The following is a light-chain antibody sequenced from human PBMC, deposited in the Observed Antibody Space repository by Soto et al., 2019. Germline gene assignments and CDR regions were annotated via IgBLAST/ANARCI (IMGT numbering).Light chain of an antibody. V-gene: IGKV3-20*01. J-gene: IGKJ5*01. Sequence: IVLTQYPDTLSFSPGERATLSSRASQSVSSDLAWYQKKPGQAPRLLIYGASSRATGIPDRFSGIGSATAFTLPISRLQTDDLALYDGQQYDSSPPITFYQGTRLEFK. CDR1: QSVSSD. CDR3: QQYDSSPPIT. CDR2: GAS.